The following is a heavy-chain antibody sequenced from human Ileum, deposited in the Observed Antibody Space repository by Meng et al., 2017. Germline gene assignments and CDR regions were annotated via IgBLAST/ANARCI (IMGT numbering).Heavy chain of an antibody. CDR2: MFHRGST. D-gene: IGHD1-26*01. J-gene: IGHJ4*02. CDR3: TRATELFTFDY. V-gene: IGHV4-39*07. CDR1: GGSVSSNNHY. Sequence: SETLSLTCIVSGGSVSSNNHYWGWIRQPPGKGLEWIGSMFHRGSTYYNPSLMSRVTISVDTSKNQFSLKLTSMTTADTAVYYCTRATELFTFDYWGQGMLVT.